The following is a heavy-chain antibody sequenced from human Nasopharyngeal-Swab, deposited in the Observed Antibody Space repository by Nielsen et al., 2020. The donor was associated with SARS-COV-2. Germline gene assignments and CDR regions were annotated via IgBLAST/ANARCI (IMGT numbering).Heavy chain of an antibody. Sequence: GESLKISCAASGFTFSSHSMNWVRQAPGKGLEWVSSISSSSSYIYYADSVKGRFTISRDNAKNSLYLQMNSLRAEDTAVYYCALWFGELLNYYGMDVWGQGTTVTVSS. CDR1: GFTFSSHS. V-gene: IGHV3-21*01. CDR3: ALWFGELLNYYGMDV. D-gene: IGHD3-10*01. J-gene: IGHJ6*02. CDR2: ISSSSSYI.